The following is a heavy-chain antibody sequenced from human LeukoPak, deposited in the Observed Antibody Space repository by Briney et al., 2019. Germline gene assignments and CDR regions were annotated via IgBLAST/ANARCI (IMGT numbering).Heavy chain of an antibody. CDR2: INHSGST. D-gene: IGHD2-15*01. J-gene: IGHJ4*02. CDR3: ARGPPIVVVVAATPFYFDY. Sequence: PSETLSLTCAVYGGSFSGYYWSWIRQPPGKGLEWIGEINHSGSTNYNPSLKSRVTISVDASKNQFSLKLSSVTAADTAVYYCARGPPIVVVVAATPFYFDYWGQGTLVTVSS. CDR1: GGSFSGYY. V-gene: IGHV4-34*01.